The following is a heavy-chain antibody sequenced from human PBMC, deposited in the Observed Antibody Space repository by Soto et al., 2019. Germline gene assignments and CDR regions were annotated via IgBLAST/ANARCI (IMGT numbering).Heavy chain of an antibody. CDR2: IYYSGST. CDR1: GGSISGSSYY. V-gene: IGHV4-39*01. Sequence: SETLSLTCTVSGGSISGSSYYWGWIRQPPGKGLEWIGSIYYSGSTYYNPSLKSRVTISVDTSKNQFSLKLSSVTAADTAVYYCARQVRYYGSGSYTAFDYWGQGTLVTVSS. D-gene: IGHD3-10*01. CDR3: ARQVRYYGSGSYTAFDY. J-gene: IGHJ4*02.